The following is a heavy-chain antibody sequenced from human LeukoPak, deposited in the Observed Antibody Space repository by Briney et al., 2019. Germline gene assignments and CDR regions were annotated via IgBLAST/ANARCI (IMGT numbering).Heavy chain of an antibody. CDR3: AREISMFVNAFDL. J-gene: IGHJ3*01. CDR1: GFSFSNSG. Sequence: GGSLRLSCEASGFSFSNSGMHWVRQAPGKGLEWVAVIWYDGSNEYYAVAVKGRFTISRDNSKNTVHLQINSLRVEDTSVYFCAREISMFVNAFDLWGQGTLVTVTS. V-gene: IGHV3-33*01. D-gene: IGHD3-10*02. CDR2: IWYDGSNE.